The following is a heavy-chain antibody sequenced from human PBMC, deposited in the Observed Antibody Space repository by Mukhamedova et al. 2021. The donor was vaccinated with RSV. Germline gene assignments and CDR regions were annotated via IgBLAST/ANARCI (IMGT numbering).Heavy chain of an antibody. CDR3: ARDFVLTLGIGPGYYFDY. CDR2: ISYDGSNK. D-gene: IGHD3-10*01. Sequence: GLEWVAVISYDGSNKYYADSVKGRFTISRDNSKNTLYLQMNSLRAEDTAVYYCARDFVLTLGIGPGYYFDYWGQGTLVTVSS. J-gene: IGHJ4*02. V-gene: IGHV3-30*04.